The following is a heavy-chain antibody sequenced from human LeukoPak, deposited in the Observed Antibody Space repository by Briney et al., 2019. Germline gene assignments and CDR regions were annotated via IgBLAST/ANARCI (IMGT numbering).Heavy chain of an antibody. CDR2: RHYSGSF. D-gene: IGHD4-17*01. CDR1: GGSISSYY. J-gene: IGHJ4*02. Sequence: SETLSLTCTVSGGSISSYYWSWIRQPPGKGLEWIGYRHYSGSFNYSPSLKSRAIISLDTSKNQFSLRLSSVTAADTAVYYCARFDYGDSAGRAGPLNFWGQGALVTVSS. V-gene: IGHV4-59*01. CDR3: ARFDYGDSAGRAGPLNF.